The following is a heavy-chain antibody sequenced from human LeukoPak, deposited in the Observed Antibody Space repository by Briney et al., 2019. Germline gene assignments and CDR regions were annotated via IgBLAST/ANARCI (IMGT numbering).Heavy chain of an antibody. CDR3: ARSPDILTGEKFDY. CDR2: IFYSGRT. CDR1: GGSISTYY. D-gene: IGHD3-9*01. Sequence: SETLSLTCTVSGGSISTYYWNWIRQPPGKGLEWIGYIFYSGRTSYNPSLKSRVTLSVDTSKNWFSLRLTSVTAADTAVYYCARSPDILTGEKFDYWGQGTLVTVSS. V-gene: IGHV4-59*01. J-gene: IGHJ4*02.